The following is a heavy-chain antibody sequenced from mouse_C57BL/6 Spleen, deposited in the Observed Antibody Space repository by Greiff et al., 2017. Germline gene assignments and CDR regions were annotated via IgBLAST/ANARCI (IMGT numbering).Heavy chain of an antibody. J-gene: IGHJ1*03. D-gene: IGHD1-1*01. CDR2: IDPACGYT. CDR1: GFHLNNTY. V-gene: IGHV14-3*01. CDR3: AGDYDSSWRCYFGD. Sequence: PLPQSVAELVRPGASVKLSCTASGFHLNNTYMPWVKPRPEQGLSWIGRIDPACGYTKYAPKFQGQATITADNSSNTAYLQLSSLTSEDTAIYYCAGDYDSSWRCYFGDWGTGTTVTVSS.